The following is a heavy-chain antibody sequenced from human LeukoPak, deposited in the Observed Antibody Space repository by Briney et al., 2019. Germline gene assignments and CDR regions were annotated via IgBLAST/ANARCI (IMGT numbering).Heavy chain of an antibody. CDR1: GFTFDDYA. D-gene: IGHD3-10*01. Sequence: GGSLRLSCAASGFTFDDYAMHWVRQAPGKGLEWVSGIGWNSGSLDYADSVKGRFTISRDNAKNSLYLQMNSLRAEDTAVYYCARFSMVRGIFDYWGQGTLVTVSS. CDR3: ARFSMVRGIFDY. J-gene: IGHJ4*02. V-gene: IGHV3-9*01. CDR2: IGWNSGSL.